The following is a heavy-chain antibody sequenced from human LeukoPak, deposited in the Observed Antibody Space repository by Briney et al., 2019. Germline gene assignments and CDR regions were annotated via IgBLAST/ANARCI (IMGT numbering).Heavy chain of an antibody. D-gene: IGHD3-22*01. Sequence: GASVKVSCKASGYTFTGYYMHWVRQAPGQGLEWMGWINPNSGGTNYAQKFQGWVTMTRDTSISTAYMELSRLRSDDTAVYYCAREYYYDKGLSYWGQGTLVTVSS. J-gene: IGHJ4*02. CDR1: GYTFTGYY. CDR3: AREYYYDKGLSY. CDR2: INPNSGGT. V-gene: IGHV1-2*04.